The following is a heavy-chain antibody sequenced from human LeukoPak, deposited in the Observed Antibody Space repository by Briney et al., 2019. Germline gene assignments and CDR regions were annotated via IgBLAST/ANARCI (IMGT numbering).Heavy chain of an antibody. CDR1: GFTFSSYA. CDR3: ATLTSGSYAH. Sequence: GGSLRLSCAASGFTFSSYAMHWVRQVTGKGLEYVSAISDNGGRTYYANSVKGRFTISRDNSKNTLYLQMGSLRAEDMAVYYCATLTSGSYAHWGQGTQVTVSS. J-gene: IGHJ4*02. CDR2: ISDNGGRT. D-gene: IGHD1-26*01. V-gene: IGHV3-64*01.